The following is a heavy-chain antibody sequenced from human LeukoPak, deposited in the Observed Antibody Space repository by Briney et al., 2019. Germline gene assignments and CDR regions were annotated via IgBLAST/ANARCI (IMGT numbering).Heavy chain of an antibody. CDR2: IKQDGSEK. J-gene: IGHJ6*03. CDR1: GFTFISYW. Sequence: GGSLRLSCAAPGFTFISYWMGWVRQAPGKGLEWVANIKQDGSEKYYVDSVKGRFTISRDNAKNSLYLQMNSLRAEDTAVYYCAREYGDYYYMDVWGKGTTVTVSS. CDR3: AREYGDYYYMDV. V-gene: IGHV3-7*01. D-gene: IGHD4-17*01.